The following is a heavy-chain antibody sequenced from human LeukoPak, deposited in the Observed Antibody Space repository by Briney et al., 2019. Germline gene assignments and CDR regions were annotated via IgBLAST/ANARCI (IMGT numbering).Heavy chain of an antibody. CDR1: GGSISSYY. CDR3: ARDGGSSVDP. Sequence: SETLSLTCTVSGGSISSYYWSCIRQPAGKVLEWIGRIYISGTTNYNPSLKSRVTMSVDTSKNQFSLKLSSVTAADTAVYYCARDGGSSVDPWGQGTLVTVSS. D-gene: IGHD6-6*01. CDR2: IYISGTT. V-gene: IGHV4-4*07. J-gene: IGHJ5*02.